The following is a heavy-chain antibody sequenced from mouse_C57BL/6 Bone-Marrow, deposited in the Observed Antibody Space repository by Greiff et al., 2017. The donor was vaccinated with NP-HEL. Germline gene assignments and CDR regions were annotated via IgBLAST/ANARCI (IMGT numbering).Heavy chain of an antibody. CDR1: GFTFSSYA. Sequence: EVHLVESGGGLVKPGGSLKLSCAASGFTFSSYAMSWVRQTPEKRLEWVATISDGSSYTDYPDNVKGRFTISRDNAKNNLYLQMSHLKSEDTARYYCAREGYYGSSYAMDYWGQGTSVTVSS. V-gene: IGHV5-4*01. D-gene: IGHD1-1*01. CDR2: ISDGSSYT. J-gene: IGHJ4*01. CDR3: AREGYYGSSYAMDY.